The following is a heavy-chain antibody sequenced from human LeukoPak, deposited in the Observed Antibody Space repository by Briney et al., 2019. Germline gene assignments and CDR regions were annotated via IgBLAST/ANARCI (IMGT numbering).Heavy chain of an antibody. J-gene: IGHJ5*02. CDR2: IRSKANSYAT. D-gene: IGHD3/OR15-3a*01. Sequence: GGSLRLSCAASGFTFSDSAMHWVRQASGKGLEWVGRIRSKANSYATAYAASVKGRFTISRDDSKNTAHLQMNSLRTEDTAVYYCAREGLGPSFSAWFDPWGQGTLVTVSS. V-gene: IGHV3-73*01. CDR1: GFTFSDSA. CDR3: AREGLGPSFSAWFDP.